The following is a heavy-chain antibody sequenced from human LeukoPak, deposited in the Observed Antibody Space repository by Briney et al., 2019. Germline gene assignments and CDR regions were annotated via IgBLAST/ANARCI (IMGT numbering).Heavy chain of an antibody. J-gene: IGHJ4*02. D-gene: IGHD3-3*01. V-gene: IGHV3-15*01. CDR2: IKSKVNGGTA. Sequence: PGGSLRLSCAASGFTFSDPWMSWVRQAPGKGLEWVGRIKSKVNGGTADYAAPVKGRFTISRDDPKNTLSLQMNSLKTEDTAVYYCTTERDYYLKYWGQGTLVTVSS. CDR3: TTERDYYLKY. CDR1: GFTFSDPW.